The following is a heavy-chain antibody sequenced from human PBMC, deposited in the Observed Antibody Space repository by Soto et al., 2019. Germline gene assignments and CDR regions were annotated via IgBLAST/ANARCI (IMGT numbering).Heavy chain of an antibody. CDR2: IIPFFDTA. CDR3: ARAGLRYFDWLLIGAFDI. CDR1: GGTXSSHA. V-gene: IGHV1-69*05. D-gene: IGHD3-9*01. Sequence: ASXKVSCKASGGTXSSHAFSWVRXAPGXXLEWMGDIIPFFDTADYAQKFQGRVTITRDTSASTAYMELSSLRSEDTAVYYCARAGLRYFDWLLIGAFDIWGQGTMVTVSS. J-gene: IGHJ3*02.